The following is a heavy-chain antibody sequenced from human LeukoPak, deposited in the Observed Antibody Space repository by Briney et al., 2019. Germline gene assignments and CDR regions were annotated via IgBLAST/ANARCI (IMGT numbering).Heavy chain of an antibody. D-gene: IGHD2-15*01. J-gene: IGHJ4*02. Sequence: SESLSLTCTVSGDSISNYYWSWIRQAPGKGLEWIGYIYYSGRTNYNPSLKRRVTISVDTSKNQFSLKLSSVTDADTAVYYCARETCSGGSCFQFDFWGQGTLVTVSS. V-gene: IGHV4-59*01. CDR1: GDSISNYY. CDR3: ARETCSGGSCFQFDF. CDR2: IYYSGRT.